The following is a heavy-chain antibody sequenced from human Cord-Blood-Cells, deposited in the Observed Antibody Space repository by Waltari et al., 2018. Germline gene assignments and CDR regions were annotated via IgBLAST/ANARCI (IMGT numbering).Heavy chain of an antibody. V-gene: IGHV3-21*01. CDR2: ISSSSSYI. Sequence: EVQLVESGGGLVKPGGSLRLSCAASGFTFSSYSMNWVRQAPGKGLELVSSISSSSSYIYYADSVKGRFTISRDNAKNSLYLQMNSLRAEDTAVYYCARDPPYSGWYDYWGQGTLVTVSS. D-gene: IGHD6-19*01. CDR1: GFTFSSYS. CDR3: ARDPPYSGWYDY. J-gene: IGHJ4*02.